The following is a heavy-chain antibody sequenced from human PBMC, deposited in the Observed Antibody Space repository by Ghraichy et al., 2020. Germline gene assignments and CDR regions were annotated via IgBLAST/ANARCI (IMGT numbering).Heavy chain of an antibody. D-gene: IGHD1-1*01. J-gene: IGHJ4*02. CDR3: ARGTGTSFF. CDR2: IYDSGST. V-gene: IGHV4-61*01. Sequence: GSLRLSCTVSGGSVSSGSYYWTWIRRPPGKGLEWIGYIYDSGSTNYNPSLKSRVAISVDTSKNQFSLKLSSVTAADTAMYLCARGTGTSFFWGQGTLVTVSS. CDR1: GGSVSSGSYY.